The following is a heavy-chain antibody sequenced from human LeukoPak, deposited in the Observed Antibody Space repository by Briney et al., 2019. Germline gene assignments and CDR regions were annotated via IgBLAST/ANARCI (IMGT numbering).Heavy chain of an antibody. CDR2: ISGSGGST. J-gene: IGHJ6*02. CDR1: GFTFSSYA. CDR3: AKMDYYDSSGYYIYGMDV. V-gene: IGHV3-23*01. Sequence: PGGSLRLSCAASGFTFSSYAMSWVRQAPGKGLEWVSAISGSGGSTYYADSVKGRFTISRDNSKNMLYLQMNSLRAEDTAVYYCAKMDYYDSSGYYIYGMDVWGQGTTVTVSS. D-gene: IGHD3-22*01.